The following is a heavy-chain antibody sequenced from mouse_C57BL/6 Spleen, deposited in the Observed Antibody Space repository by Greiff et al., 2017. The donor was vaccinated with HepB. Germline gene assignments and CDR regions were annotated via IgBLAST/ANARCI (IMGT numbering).Heavy chain of an antibody. V-gene: IGHV1-80*01. Sequence: QVQLQQSGAELVKPGASVKISCKASGYAFSSYWMNWVKQRPGKGLEWIGQIYPGDGDTNYNGKFKGKATLTTDKSSSTAYMQLSSLTSEDSAVYFCARSYYGSSRWFAYWGQGTLVTVSA. D-gene: IGHD1-1*01. CDR2: IYPGDGDT. J-gene: IGHJ3*01. CDR3: ARSYYGSSRWFAY. CDR1: GYAFSSYW.